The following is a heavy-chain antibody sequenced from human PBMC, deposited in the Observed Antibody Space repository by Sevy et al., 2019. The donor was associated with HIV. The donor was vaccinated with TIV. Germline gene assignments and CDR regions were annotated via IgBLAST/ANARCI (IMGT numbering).Heavy chain of an antibody. J-gene: IGHJ3*02. CDR2: ISGGGGSS. D-gene: IGHD5-18*01. V-gene: IGHV3-23*01. CDR3: AKDHGGTGLVSVFDM. Sequence: GGSLRLSCAASGFTFSSFAMSWVRQAPGKGLEWVSDISGGGGSSHYADSVEGRFTISRDNSKNTLYLQMKSLRAEDTAVYYCAKDHGGTGLVSVFDMWGQGTMVTVSS. CDR1: GFTFSSFA.